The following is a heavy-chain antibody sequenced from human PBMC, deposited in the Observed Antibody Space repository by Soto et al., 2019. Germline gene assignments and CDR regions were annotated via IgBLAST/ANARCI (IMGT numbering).Heavy chain of an antibody. CDR3: ARGRRSCPDY. CDR2: IYYSGST. V-gene: IGHV4-39*01. CDR1: GGSISSSSYY. J-gene: IGHJ4*02. Sequence: QLQLQESGPGLVKPSETLSLTCTVSGGSISSSSYYWGWIRQPPGKGLEWIGSIYYSGSTYYNPSLKSRVPISVDTPKNQFSLKLSSVTAADTAVYYCARGRRSCPDYWGQGTLVTVSS. D-gene: IGHD2-2*01.